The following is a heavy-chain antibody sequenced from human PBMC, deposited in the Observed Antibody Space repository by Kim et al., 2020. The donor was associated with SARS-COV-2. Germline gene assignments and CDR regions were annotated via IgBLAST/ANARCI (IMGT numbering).Heavy chain of an antibody. Sequence: YYTPSLKSRVTISVDTSKNQFSLKLSSVTAADTAVYYCARVVVGATDWFDPWGQGTLVTVSS. J-gene: IGHJ5*02. V-gene: IGHV4-31*02. CDR3: ARVVVGATDWFDP. D-gene: IGHD2-15*01.